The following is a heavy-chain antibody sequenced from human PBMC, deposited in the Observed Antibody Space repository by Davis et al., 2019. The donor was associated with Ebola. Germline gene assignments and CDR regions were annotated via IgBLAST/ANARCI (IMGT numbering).Heavy chain of an antibody. CDR1: GFSFSDYY. CDR2: ISISSGFT. Sequence: PGGSLRLSCAASGFSFSDYYMSWIRQAPGKGLEWVSYISISSGFTNYADSVKGRFTISRDNAKNPLYLQMNSLRAEDTAVYYCARGPRKMATTNFDYWGQGTLVTVSS. CDR3: ARGPRKMATTNFDY. J-gene: IGHJ4*02. V-gene: IGHV3-11*06. D-gene: IGHD5-24*01.